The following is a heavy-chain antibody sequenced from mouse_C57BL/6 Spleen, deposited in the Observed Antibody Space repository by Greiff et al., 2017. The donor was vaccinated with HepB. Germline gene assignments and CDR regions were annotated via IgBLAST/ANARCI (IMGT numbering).Heavy chain of an antibody. J-gene: IGHJ3*01. V-gene: IGHV10-3*01. CDR3: VRDEDYYGSRGFAY. CDR1: GFTFNTYA. CDR2: IRSKSSNYAT. D-gene: IGHD1-1*01. Sequence: DVKLVESGGGLVQPKGSLKLSCAASGFTFNTYAMHWVRQAPGKGLEWVARIRSKSSNYATYYADSVKDRFTISRDDSQSMLYLQMNNLKTEDTAMYYCVRDEDYYGSRGFAYWGQGTLVTVSA.